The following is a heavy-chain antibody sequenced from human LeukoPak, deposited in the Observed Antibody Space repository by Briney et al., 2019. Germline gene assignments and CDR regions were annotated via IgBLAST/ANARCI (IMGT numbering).Heavy chain of an antibody. Sequence: GGSLRLSCAASGFTFSSYSMNWVRQAPGEGLEWVSSISSSGSSIYYADSVKGRFTISRDNAKNSLYLQMNSLRAEDTAVYYCASRYCTNGVCLFDYWGQGTLVTVSS. CDR1: GFTFSSYS. V-gene: IGHV3-21*01. CDR2: ISSSGSSI. J-gene: IGHJ4*02. CDR3: ASRYCTNGVCLFDY. D-gene: IGHD2-8*01.